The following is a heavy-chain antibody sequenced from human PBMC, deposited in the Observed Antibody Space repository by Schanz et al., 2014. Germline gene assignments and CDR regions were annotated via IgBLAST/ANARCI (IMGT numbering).Heavy chain of an antibody. CDR1: GYTFTSFA. J-gene: IGHJ5*02. V-gene: IGHV7-4-1*02. CDR3: ARGGVVVVTAALNWFDP. Sequence: QVQLVQSGSELKKPGASVKVSCKASGYTFTSFAMNWVRQAPGQGLEWMGWINTNNGDPTYAQGFTGRFVFSLDISVSTAYLQISSLKAEDTAVYYCARGGVVVVTAALNWFDPWGQGTLVTVSS. D-gene: IGHD2-15*01. CDR2: INTNNGDP.